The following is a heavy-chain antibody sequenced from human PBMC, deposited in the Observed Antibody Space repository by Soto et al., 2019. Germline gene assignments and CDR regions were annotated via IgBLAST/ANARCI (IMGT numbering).Heavy chain of an antibody. V-gene: IGHV1-69*13. CDR3: ARDGQTYYDFWSGSGLYYYGMDV. J-gene: IGHJ6*02. CDR1: GGTFSSYA. CDR2: IIPIFGTA. D-gene: IGHD3-3*01. Sequence: SVKVSCKASGGTFSSYAISWVRQAPGQGLEWMGGIIPIFGTANYAQKFQGRVTITADESTSTAYMELSSLRSEDTAVYYCARDGQTYYDFWSGSGLYYYGMDVWGQGTTVTVSS.